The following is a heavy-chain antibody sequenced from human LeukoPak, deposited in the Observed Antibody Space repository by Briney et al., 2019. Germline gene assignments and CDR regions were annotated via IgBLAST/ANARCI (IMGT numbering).Heavy chain of an antibody. D-gene: IGHD4-17*01. V-gene: IGHV4-31*03. CDR2: IYYSGST. CDR3: ARGYDYGDYPIDY. Sequence: NPSQTLSLTCTVSGGSINSDDDFWSWIRQSPGKGLEWIGYIYYSGSTYYNPSLKSRVTISVDTSKNQFSLKLSSVTAADTAVYYCARGYDYGDYPIDYWGQGTLVTVSS. J-gene: IGHJ4*02. CDR1: GGSINSDDDF.